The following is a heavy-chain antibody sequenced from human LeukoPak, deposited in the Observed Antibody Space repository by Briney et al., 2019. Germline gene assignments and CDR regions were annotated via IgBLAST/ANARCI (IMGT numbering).Heavy chain of an antibody. V-gene: IGHV3-7*01. J-gene: IGHJ4*02. CDR3: ARVAYAYASGRRFDN. CDR1: GFTVSSNY. D-gene: IGHD6-19*01. CDR2: ITQDGSDK. Sequence: PGGSLRLSCAASGFTVSSNYMTWVRQAPGKGLEWVASITQDGSDKYYVDSVKGRFTFSRDNAKNSLYLQMNSLRDEDTAVYYCARVAYAYASGRRFDNWGQGTLVIVSS.